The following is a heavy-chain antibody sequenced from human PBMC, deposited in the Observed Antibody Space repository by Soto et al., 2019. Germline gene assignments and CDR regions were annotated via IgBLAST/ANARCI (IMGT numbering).Heavy chain of an antibody. D-gene: IGHD3-3*01. CDR3: AKGITIFGVVPG. CDR1: GYTFTSYD. CDR2: MNPNSGNT. Sequence: ASVKVSCKASGYTFTSYDINWVRQATGQGLEWMGWMNPNSGNTGYAQKYQGRVTMTRNTSISTAYMELSSLRSEDTAVYYCAKGITIFGVVPGWGQGTLVTVSS. J-gene: IGHJ4*02. V-gene: IGHV1-8*01.